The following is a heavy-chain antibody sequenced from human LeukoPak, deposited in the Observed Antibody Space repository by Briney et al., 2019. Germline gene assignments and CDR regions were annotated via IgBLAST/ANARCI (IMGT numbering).Heavy chain of an antibody. V-gene: IGHV3-7*03. CDR3: ARDPDIAAAGSAFDI. J-gene: IGHJ3*02. D-gene: IGHD6-13*01. Sequence: GGSLRLSCAASGFTFSSYWMSWVRQAPGKGLEWVANIKQAGSEKSYVDSVKGRFTISRDNAKNSLYLQMNSLRAEDTAVYYCARDPDIAAAGSAFDIWGQGTMVTVSS. CDR2: IKQAGSEK. CDR1: GFTFSSYW.